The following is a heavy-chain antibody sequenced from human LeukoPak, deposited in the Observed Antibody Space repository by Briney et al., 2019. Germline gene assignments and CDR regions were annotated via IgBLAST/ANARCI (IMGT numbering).Heavy chain of an antibody. V-gene: IGHV4-59*01. J-gene: IGHJ4*02. Sequence: SETLSLTCTVSGGSISSYYWSWIRQPPGKGLEWIGYIYYGGSTNYNPSLKSRVTISVDTSKNQFSLKLSSVTAADTAVYYCARGAPDYWGQGTLVTVSS. CDR1: GGSISSYY. CDR3: ARGAPDY. CDR2: IYYGGST.